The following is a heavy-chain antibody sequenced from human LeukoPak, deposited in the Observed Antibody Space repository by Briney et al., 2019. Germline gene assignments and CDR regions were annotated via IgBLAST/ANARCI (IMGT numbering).Heavy chain of an antibody. CDR3: ARGASGWPYYFDY. Sequence: SETLFLTCTVSGGSMSSYYWSWIRQPPGKGLEWIGYIYYSGSTNYNPSLKSRVTISVDTSKNQFSLKLSSVTAADTAVYYCARGASGWPYYFDYWGQGTLVTVSS. CDR1: GGSMSSYY. D-gene: IGHD6-19*01. V-gene: IGHV4-59*01. J-gene: IGHJ4*02. CDR2: IYYSGST.